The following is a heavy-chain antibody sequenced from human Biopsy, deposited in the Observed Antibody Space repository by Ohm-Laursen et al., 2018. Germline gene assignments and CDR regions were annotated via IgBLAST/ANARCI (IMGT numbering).Heavy chain of an antibody. Sequence: SLRLSCAASGFTFSNYAMSWVRQAPGKGPEWVSAISGSAGSTNYADSVKGRFTISRDNSKNTLYLQLNSLRAEDTALYYCAKINPSSIYYYYGMDVWGQGTTVTVSS. CDR2: ISGSAGST. CDR1: GFTFSNYA. V-gene: IGHV3-23*01. J-gene: IGHJ6*02. CDR3: AKINPSSIYYYYGMDV.